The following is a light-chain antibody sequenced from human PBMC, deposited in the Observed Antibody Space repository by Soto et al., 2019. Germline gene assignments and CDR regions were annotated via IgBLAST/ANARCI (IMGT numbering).Light chain of an antibody. Sequence: EIVLPQSQATLSLSPGERATLSCMASQSVSSYLAWYQQKPGQAPRLLMYDASNRATGIPARFSGSGSGTDFTLTISSLEPEDFAVYYCQQRSNWPVTFGQGTKV. J-gene: IGKJ1*01. CDR1: QSVSSY. CDR3: QQRSNWPVT. V-gene: IGKV3-11*01. CDR2: DAS.